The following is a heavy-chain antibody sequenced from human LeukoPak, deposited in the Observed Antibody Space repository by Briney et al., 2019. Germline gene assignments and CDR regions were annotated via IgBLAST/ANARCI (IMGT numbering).Heavy chain of an antibody. Sequence: SVKVSCKASGGTFSNYTIHWVRQAPGQGLEWMGRIIPVFGTTNYAQKFQGRVTITADKSTSTAYMELSSLRSEDTAVYYCAKVGSKWYDFWGQGTLVTVSS. CDR1: GGTFSNYT. CDR2: IIPVFGTT. J-gene: IGHJ5*01. CDR3: AKVGSKWYDF. V-gene: IGHV1-69*06.